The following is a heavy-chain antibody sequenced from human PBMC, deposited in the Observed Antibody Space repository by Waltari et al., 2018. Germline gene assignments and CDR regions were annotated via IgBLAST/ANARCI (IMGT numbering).Heavy chain of an antibody. D-gene: IGHD6-19*01. CDR1: FATFNSHY. CDR3: ARVAVADTFDY. CDR2: VFYTGRT. V-gene: IGHV4-59*11. Sequence: QVQLQESGPGLVKPSETLSPTCSVSFATFNSHYWTWILQPPGKGLAWIGYVFYTGRTNYHPSLKSRVTISVDTSKNQFSLKLSSVTAADTAVYYCARVAVADTFDYWGQGTLVTVSS. J-gene: IGHJ4*02.